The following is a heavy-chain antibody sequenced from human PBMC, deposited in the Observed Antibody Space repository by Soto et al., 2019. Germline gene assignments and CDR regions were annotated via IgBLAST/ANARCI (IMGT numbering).Heavy chain of an antibody. CDR3: AKGVRGIIIFTDY. V-gene: IGHV3-23*01. J-gene: IGHJ4*02. D-gene: IGHD3-10*01. CDR1: GYTFSSYA. CDR2: IGGGGGRT. Sequence: PGGSLRLSCAASGYTFSSYAMTWVRQAPGKGLEWVSTIGGGGGRTYYADSVKGRFTISRDNSKNTLYLQMNGLRADDTAVYYXAKGVRGIIIFTDYWGQGTLVTVSS.